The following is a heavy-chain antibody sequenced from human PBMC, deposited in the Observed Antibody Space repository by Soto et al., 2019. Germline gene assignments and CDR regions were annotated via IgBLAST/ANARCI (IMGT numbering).Heavy chain of an antibody. J-gene: IGHJ4*02. CDR1: GFTFSNYA. CDR3: AKDKAAADYYFDY. CDR2: ISYDGNNK. Sequence: QVQLVESGGGVVQPGRSLRLSCAASGFTFSNYAMHWVRQAPGKGLEWVAVISYDGNNKYYADSVKGRFTISRDTXKNTLYLQMNSLRDEDTAVYFCAKDKAAADYYFDYWGQGTLVTVSS. V-gene: IGHV3-30*18. D-gene: IGHD6-13*01.